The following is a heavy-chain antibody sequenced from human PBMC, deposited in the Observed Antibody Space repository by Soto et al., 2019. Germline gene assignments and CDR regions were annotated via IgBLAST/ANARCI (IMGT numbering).Heavy chain of an antibody. CDR2: ISSSGSTK. CDR3: ARDHKGGYYYYGMDV. J-gene: IGHJ6*02. Sequence: GGSLRLSCAASGFTFSSYEMNWVRQAPGKGLEWVSYISSSGSTKYNADSVKGRFTISRDNTKNSLYLQMNSLRAEDTAVYYCARDHKGGYYYYGMDVWGQGTTVTVSS. CDR1: GFTFSSYE. V-gene: IGHV3-48*03.